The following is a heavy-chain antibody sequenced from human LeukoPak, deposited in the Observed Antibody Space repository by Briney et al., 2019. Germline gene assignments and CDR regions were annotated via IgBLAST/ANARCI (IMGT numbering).Heavy chain of an antibody. V-gene: IGHV3-15*01. Sequence: EGSLRLSCVASGFTVYDAWMNWVRQAPGKGLDWIGRIKSKSAGGTTDYAAPVKDKFNISRDDSKNTMYLEMNFLKPEDTGVHYCYTRGTGCWGQGTLVTVSS. D-gene: IGHD1-1*01. CDR2: IKSKSAGGTT. J-gene: IGHJ4*02. CDR3: YTRGTGC. CDR1: GFTVYDAW.